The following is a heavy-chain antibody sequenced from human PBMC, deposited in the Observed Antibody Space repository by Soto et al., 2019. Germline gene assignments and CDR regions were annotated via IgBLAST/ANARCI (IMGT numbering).Heavy chain of an antibody. Sequence: PGGSLRLSCAASGFTLSSHGMQWVRQAPGRGLEWVAVVSNNGGITYYADSVKGRFTISRDNSKNTLYLQMNSLRPEDTAVYYCARGRYSYGYSIDYWGQGTLVTVSS. CDR1: GFTLSSHG. D-gene: IGHD5-18*01. J-gene: IGHJ4*02. CDR2: VSNNGGIT. CDR3: ARGRYSYGYSIDY. V-gene: IGHV3-30*03.